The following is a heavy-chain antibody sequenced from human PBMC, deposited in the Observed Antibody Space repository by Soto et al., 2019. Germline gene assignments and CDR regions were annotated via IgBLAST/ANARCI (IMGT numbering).Heavy chain of an antibody. CDR1: GFTFSSYG. J-gene: IGHJ5*02. CDR3: ARNYYGSGSYYSATPNWFDP. Sequence: QVQLVESGGGVVQPGRSLRLSCAASGFTFSSYGMHWVRQAPGKGLEWVAVIWYDGSNKYYTDSVKGRFTISRDNSKNTLYLQMNSLRAEDTAVYYCARNYYGSGSYYSATPNWFDPWGQGTLVTVSS. CDR2: IWYDGSNK. D-gene: IGHD3-10*01. V-gene: IGHV3-33*01.